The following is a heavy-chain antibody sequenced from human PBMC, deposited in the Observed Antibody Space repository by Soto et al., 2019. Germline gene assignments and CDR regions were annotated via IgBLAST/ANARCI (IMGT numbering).Heavy chain of an antibody. V-gene: IGHV5-51*01. CDR1: GYSFSNYW. J-gene: IGHJ5*02. CDR3: TRLVRGYNNAFVLPRGYVGWFDP. D-gene: IGHD5-12*01. Sequence: EVQLVQSGAEVKKPGESLKISCKGSGYSFSNYWIGWVRQMPGKGLEWMGIINPGDSDTRYSTSFQGHVTISADTSISTAYVQWSGLQASDTAMYYCTRLVRGYNNAFVLPRGYVGWFDPWGQGTLVTVSS. CDR2: INPGDSDT.